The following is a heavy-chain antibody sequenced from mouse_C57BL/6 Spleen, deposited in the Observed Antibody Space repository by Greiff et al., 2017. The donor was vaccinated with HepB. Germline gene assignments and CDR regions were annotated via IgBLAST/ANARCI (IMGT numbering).Heavy chain of an antibody. CDR1: GFTFSDYY. J-gene: IGHJ2*01. V-gene: IGHV5-16*01. Sequence: DVKLVESEGGLVQPGSSMKLSCTASGFTFSDYYMAWVRQVPEKGLEWVANINYDGSSTYYLDSLKSRFIISRDNSKNILYLQMSSLKSEDTATYYCARELGPYYFDYWGQGTTLTVSS. CDR3: ARELGPYYFDY. D-gene: IGHD4-1*01. CDR2: INYDGSST.